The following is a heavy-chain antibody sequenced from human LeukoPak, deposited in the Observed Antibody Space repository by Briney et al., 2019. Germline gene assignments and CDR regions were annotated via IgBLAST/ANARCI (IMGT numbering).Heavy chain of an antibody. CDR1: GGSISSYY. J-gene: IGHJ3*02. CDR3: ARGVLPTGGAFDI. V-gene: IGHV4-59*01. D-gene: IGHD4-17*01. Sequence: SETLSLTCTVSGGSISSYYWSWIRQPPGKGLEWIGYIYYSGSTNYNPSLKSRVTISVDTSKNQFSLKLSSVTAADTAVYYCARGVLPTGGAFDIWGQGTMVTVSS. CDR2: IYYSGST.